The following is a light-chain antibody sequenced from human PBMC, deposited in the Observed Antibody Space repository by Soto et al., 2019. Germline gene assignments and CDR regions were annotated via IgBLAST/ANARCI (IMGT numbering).Light chain of an antibody. CDR3: QQYNNWST. J-gene: IGKJ1*01. CDR1: QSVSSN. Sequence: EIVMTQSPATLSVSPGERATLSCRASQSVSSNLAWYQQKPGQVPRLLIYGASTRATGIPARFSGSGSGTEFTLTISSLQSEDFAVYYCQQYNNWSTFGQGTKVEIK. V-gene: IGKV3-15*01. CDR2: GAS.